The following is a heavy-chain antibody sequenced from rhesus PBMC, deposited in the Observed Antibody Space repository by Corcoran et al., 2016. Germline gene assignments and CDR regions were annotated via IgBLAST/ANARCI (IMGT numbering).Heavy chain of an antibody. CDR2: IGGSSGST. D-gene: IGHD6-13*01. CDR3: ARHRSAGNYFDY. J-gene: IGHJ4*01. Sequence: QVQLQESGPELVKPSETLSLTCAVSGGSISSNYWSWIRQPPGKGLEGIGDIGGSSGSTNYNPSLKSRVTISTDTSKNQFSLKLSSVTAADTAVYYCARHRSAGNYFDYWGQGVLVTVSS. CDR1: GGSISSNY. V-gene: IGHV4-165*01.